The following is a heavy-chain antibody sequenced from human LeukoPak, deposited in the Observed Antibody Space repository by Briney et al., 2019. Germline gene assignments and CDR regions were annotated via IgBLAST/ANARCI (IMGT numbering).Heavy chain of an antibody. J-gene: IGHJ4*02. V-gene: IGHV3-30-3*01. CDR3: ARDRSGTLDY. CDR1: GFTFSSSA. Sequence: PGGSLRLSCAASGFTFSSSAMSWVRQAPGKGLEWVAVISYDGSNKYYADSVKGRFTISRDNSKNTLYLQMNSLRAEDTAVYYCARDRSGTLDYWGQGTLVTVSS. CDR2: ISYDGSNK. D-gene: IGHD2/OR15-2a*01.